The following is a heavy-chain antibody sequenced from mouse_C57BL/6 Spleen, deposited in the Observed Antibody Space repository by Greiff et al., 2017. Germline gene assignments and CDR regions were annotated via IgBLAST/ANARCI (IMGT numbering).Heavy chain of an antibody. Sequence: DVKLVESGGGLVKPGGSLKLSCAASGFTFSSYAMSWVRQTPEKRLEWVATISDGGSYTYYPDNVKGRFTISRDNAKNNLYLQMSHLKSEDTAMYYCAREGYGSSYGNYAMDYWGQGTSVTVSS. CDR3: AREGYGSSYGNYAMDY. J-gene: IGHJ4*01. CDR1: GFTFSSYA. V-gene: IGHV5-4*03. CDR2: ISDGGSYT. D-gene: IGHD1-1*01.